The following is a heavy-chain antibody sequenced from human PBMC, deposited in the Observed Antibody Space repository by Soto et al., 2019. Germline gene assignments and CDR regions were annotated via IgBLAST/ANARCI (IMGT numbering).Heavy chain of an antibody. CDR3: ARGYGLHDY. CDR2: IKQDGSEK. D-gene: IGHD3-3*01. J-gene: IGHJ4*02. Sequence: EVQVVESGGGLVQPGGSLRLSCAASGFTFSSYWMSWVRQAPGKGLEWVANIKQDGSEKYYVDSVKGRFTISRDNAKNAMYVQMNSLRAEDTAVYYCARGYGLHDYWGQGTLVTVSS. CDR1: GFTFSSYW. V-gene: IGHV3-7*01.